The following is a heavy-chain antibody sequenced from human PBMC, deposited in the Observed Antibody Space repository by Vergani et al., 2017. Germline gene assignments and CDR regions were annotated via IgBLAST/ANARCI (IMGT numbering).Heavy chain of an antibody. J-gene: IGHJ4*02. V-gene: IGHV3-23*04. Sequence: EVQLVESGGGLVKPGGSLRLSCVASGFTFGSYSMNWVRQAPGKGLEWVSAISGSGGSTYYADSVKGRFTISRDNSKNTLYLQMNSLRAEDTAVYYCAKEGIQLPFDYWGQGTLVTVSS. D-gene: IGHD5-18*01. CDR2: ISGSGGST. CDR3: AKEGIQLPFDY. CDR1: GFTFGSYS.